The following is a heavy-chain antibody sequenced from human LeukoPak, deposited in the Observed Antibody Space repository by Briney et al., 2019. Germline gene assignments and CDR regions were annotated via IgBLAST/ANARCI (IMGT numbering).Heavy chain of an antibody. Sequence: GASVKVSCKASGYTFTSYGISWVRQAPGQGLEWMGWISAYNGNTNYAQKLQGRVTMTTDTSTSTAYMELRSLRSDDTAVYYCARALPAREIQLGNWFDPWGQGTLVTVSS. CDR3: ARALPAREIQLGNWFDP. CDR2: ISAYNGNT. D-gene: IGHD5-18*01. J-gene: IGHJ5*02. CDR1: GYTFTSYG. V-gene: IGHV1-18*01.